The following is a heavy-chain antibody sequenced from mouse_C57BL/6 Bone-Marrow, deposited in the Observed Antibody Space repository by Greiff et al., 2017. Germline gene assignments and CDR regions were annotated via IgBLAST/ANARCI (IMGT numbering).Heavy chain of an antibody. D-gene: IGHD2-4*01. V-gene: IGHV5-6*01. Sequence: EVKVVESGGDLVKPGGSLKLSCAASGFTFSSYGMSWVRQTPAKRLEWVATISSGGSYTYYPDSVKGRFTISRDNAKNTLYLHMSSRKSEDTAMYYCAIMITTFAYWGQGTLVTVST. J-gene: IGHJ3*01. CDR1: GFTFSSYG. CDR3: AIMITTFAY. CDR2: ISSGGSYT.